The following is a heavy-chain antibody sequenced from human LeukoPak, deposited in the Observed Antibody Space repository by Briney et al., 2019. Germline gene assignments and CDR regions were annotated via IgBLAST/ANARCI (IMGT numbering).Heavy chain of an antibody. Sequence: GGSLALSCAASGFTFSNHAMSWVRQAQGKGLELVSVIGDSGGSTYYADSLKGRFTISRDNSKNTLYLQMSSLRADDTAVYHGAKGGASSPYTYIDVWGKGTTVIVSS. CDR3: AKGGASSPYTYIDV. J-gene: IGHJ6*04. CDR2: IGDSGGST. CDR1: GFTFSNHA. D-gene: IGHD6-6*01. V-gene: IGHV3-23*01.